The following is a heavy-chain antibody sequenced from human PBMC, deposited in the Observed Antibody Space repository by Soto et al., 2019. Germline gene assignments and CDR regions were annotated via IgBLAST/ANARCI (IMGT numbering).Heavy chain of an antibody. J-gene: IGHJ6*02. Sequence: VKLVQSGAEVKQPGASVKVSCKASGYTFTNYGVTWVRQAPGQGLEWMGWINGDNGDTHYAQNVQGKATMTTDKATRTASMELWRLKSADTAVYYCARHGRDYYASTGVYNSYGINVWGQGTMITVSS. CDR3: ARHGRDYYASTGVYNSYGINV. CDR2: INGDNGDT. CDR1: GYTFTNYG. V-gene: IGHV1-18*01. D-gene: IGHD3-16*01.